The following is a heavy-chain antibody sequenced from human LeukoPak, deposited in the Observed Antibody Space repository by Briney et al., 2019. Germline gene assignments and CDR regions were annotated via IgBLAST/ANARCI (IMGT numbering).Heavy chain of an antibody. CDR2: ISAYNGNT. V-gene: IGHV1-18*01. Sequence: ASVKVSCKASGYTFTSYGISWVRQAPGQGLEWMGWISAYNGNTNYAQTLQGRVTMTTDTSTSTAYMELRSLRSDDTAVYYCARDASVYGDYDYWGQGTLVTVSS. D-gene: IGHD4-17*01. CDR1: GYTFTSYG. CDR3: ARDASVYGDYDY. J-gene: IGHJ4*02.